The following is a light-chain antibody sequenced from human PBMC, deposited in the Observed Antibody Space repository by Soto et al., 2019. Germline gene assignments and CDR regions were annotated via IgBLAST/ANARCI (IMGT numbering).Light chain of an antibody. J-gene: IGLJ1*01. CDR2: EVD. V-gene: IGLV2-14*01. Sequence: QSALTQPASVSGSPGQSITISCTGTGSDIGYFNYVSWYQQQPGKAPKLMIYEVDNRPSGVSIRFSGSKSGSTASLTISGLQAEDEADYYSKSYAVYTPYLFGARTNVTVL. CDR3: KSYAVYTPYL. CDR1: GSDIGYFNY.